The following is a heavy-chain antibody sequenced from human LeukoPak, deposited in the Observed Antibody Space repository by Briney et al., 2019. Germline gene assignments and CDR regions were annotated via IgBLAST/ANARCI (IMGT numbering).Heavy chain of an antibody. Sequence: ASVKVSCKTSGYTFTSYGIIWVRQAPGQGLEWMGWISGYNDNTKYTQKLQGRVTMTTDTSTSTAYMELRSLTSEDTAVYYCARVLQHLVVNDLFDYWGQGTVVTVSS. D-gene: IGHD6-13*01. CDR1: GYTFTSYG. J-gene: IGHJ4*02. CDR2: ISGYNDNT. CDR3: ARVLQHLVVNDLFDY. V-gene: IGHV1-18*01.